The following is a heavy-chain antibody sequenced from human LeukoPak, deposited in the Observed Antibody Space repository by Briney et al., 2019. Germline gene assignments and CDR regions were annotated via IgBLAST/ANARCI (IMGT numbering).Heavy chain of an antibody. D-gene: IGHD6-13*01. J-gene: IGHJ6*02. CDR1: GFTVSSNY. V-gene: IGHV3-53*01. Sequence: GGSLTLSCAASGFTVSSNYMSWVGQAPGTGLEWVSIIHNNGITHYADSVKGRFTLSRDNSKNTLYLQMNSLRAEDTAVYYCVRDRGIASTGGYGMDVWGQRTPGSASS. CDR2: IHNNGIT. CDR3: VRDRGIASTGGYGMDV.